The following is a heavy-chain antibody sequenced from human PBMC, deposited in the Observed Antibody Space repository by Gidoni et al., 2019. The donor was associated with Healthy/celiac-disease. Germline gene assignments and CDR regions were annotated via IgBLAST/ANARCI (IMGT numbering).Heavy chain of an antibody. Sequence: QVQLVQSGAEVKKPGSSVKVSCKASGGTFSSYAISWVRQAPGQGLGWMGGIIPIFGTANYAQKFQGRVTITADESTSTAYMELSSLRSEDTAVYDCAGGTHDYSNGRPSEEWFDPWGQGTLVTVSS. CDR1: GGTFSSYA. J-gene: IGHJ5*02. D-gene: IGHD4-4*01. V-gene: IGHV1-69*01. CDR2: IIPIFGTA. CDR3: AGGTHDYSNGRPSEEWFDP.